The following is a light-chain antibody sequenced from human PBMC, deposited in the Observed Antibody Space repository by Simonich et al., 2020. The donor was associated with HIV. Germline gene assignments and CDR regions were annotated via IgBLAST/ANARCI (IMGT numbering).Light chain of an antibody. CDR3: MQAVQRKFT. J-gene: IGKJ3*01. CDR1: QSLLHSNGYNY. CDR2: LGS. Sequence: DIVMTQSPLSLPVTPGEPASISCRSSQSLLHSNGYNYLYWYLQKPGQSPQLLIYLGSNRASGVPDRFSGSGSGTDFTLKISRVEAEDVGVYYCMQAVQRKFTFGPGTKVDIK. V-gene: IGKV2-28*01.